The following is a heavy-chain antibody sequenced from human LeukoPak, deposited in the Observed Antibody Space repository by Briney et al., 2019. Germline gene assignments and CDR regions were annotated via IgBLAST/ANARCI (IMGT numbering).Heavy chain of an antibody. CDR1: GGTFSSYA. J-gene: IGHJ4*02. Sequence: ASVKVSCKASGGTFSSYAISWVRQAPGQGLEWMGRIIPILGIANYAQKFQGRVTITADKSTSTAYMELSSLRSEDTAVYYCATVDTAMDYYFDYWGQGTLVTVSS. D-gene: IGHD5-18*01. CDR3: ATVDTAMDYYFDY. V-gene: IGHV1-69*04. CDR2: IIPILGIA.